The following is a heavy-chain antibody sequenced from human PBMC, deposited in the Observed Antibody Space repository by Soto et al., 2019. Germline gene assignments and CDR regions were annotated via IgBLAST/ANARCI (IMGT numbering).Heavy chain of an antibody. J-gene: IGHJ6*02. CDR2: INPNSGGT. CDR3: AREGYYYDSSGYFGNYYYYYGMDV. D-gene: IGHD3-22*01. Sequence: GASGRGSCKECGYTVNGYDIDEGRKGPGQGAEGVGWINPNSGGTNYAQKFQGWVTMTRDTSISTAYMELSSLRSEDTAVYYCAREGYYYDSSGYFGNYYYYYGMDVWGQGTTVTVSS. CDR1: GYTVNGYD. V-gene: IGHV1-2*04.